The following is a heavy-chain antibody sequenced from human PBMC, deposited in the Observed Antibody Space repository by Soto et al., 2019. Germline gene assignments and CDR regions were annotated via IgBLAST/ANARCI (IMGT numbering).Heavy chain of an antibody. CDR2: INDSGST. Sequence: QVQVQQWGAGLLKPSETLSLTCGVYGESVSASFWSWIRQPPGKGLEWIGEINDSGSTIYNPSLKSRVTMSVDTSNNPFALSLRSVTAADTAVYYCATGRGVENYWGQGTLVTVSS. D-gene: IGHD3-10*01. CDR1: GESVSASF. CDR3: ATGRGVENY. J-gene: IGHJ4*02. V-gene: IGHV4-34*01.